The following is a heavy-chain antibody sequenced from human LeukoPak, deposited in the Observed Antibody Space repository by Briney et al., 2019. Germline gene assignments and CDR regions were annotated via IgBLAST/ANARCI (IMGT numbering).Heavy chain of an antibody. CDR1: GVSISTSSSY. CDR2: IYYTGSS. D-gene: IGHD2-2*01. Sequence: KSSETLSLTCTVSGVSISTSSSYWAWIRQSPARGLEWIGSIYYTGSSYYNPSLKSRITMSVDTSKNQFSLKLSSVTATDTAIYYCARQRVVPAIRYVDNWAQGTLVTVSS. V-gene: IGHV4-39*01. J-gene: IGHJ4*02. CDR3: ARQRVVPAIRYVDN.